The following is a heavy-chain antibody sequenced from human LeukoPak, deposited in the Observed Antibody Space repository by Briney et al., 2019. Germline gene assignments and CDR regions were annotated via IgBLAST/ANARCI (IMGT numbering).Heavy chain of an antibody. D-gene: IGHD6-19*01. V-gene: IGHV4-39*07. J-gene: IGHJ4*02. Sequence: SETLSLTCTVSGGCMSSSSHYWGWIRQPPGKGLEWIGSIYYSGSTYYNPSLKSRVTISVDTSKNQFSLKLSSVTAADTAVYYCASRSNKNSSGKLAFDYWGQGTLVTVSS. CDR1: GGCMSSSSHY. CDR3: ASRSNKNSSGKLAFDY. CDR2: IYYSGST.